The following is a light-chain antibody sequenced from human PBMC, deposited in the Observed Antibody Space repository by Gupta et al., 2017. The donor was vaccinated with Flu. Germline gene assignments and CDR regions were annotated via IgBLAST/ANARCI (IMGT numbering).Light chain of an antibody. V-gene: IGLV1-51*02. Sequence: QSVLPQPPSVSSAPGQKVTISCSGSSSNIGNNYVSWYQQLPGTAPKLLIYETNKRPSGIPDRFSGSKSGTSATLGITGLQTGDEADYYCGTWDSSLSAYVFGTGTKVTVL. CDR1: SSNIGNNY. J-gene: IGLJ1*01. CDR2: ETN. CDR3: GTWDSSLSAYV.